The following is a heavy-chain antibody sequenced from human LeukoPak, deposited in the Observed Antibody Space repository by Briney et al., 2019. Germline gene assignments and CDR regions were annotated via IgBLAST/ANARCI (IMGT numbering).Heavy chain of an antibody. CDR1: GYTFTGYY. D-gene: IGHD2-2*01. Sequence: ASVKVSCKASGYTFTGYYMHWVRQAPGQGLEWMGWINPNSGGTNYAQKFQGRVTMTRDTSISTAYMELSRLRSDDTAVYYCARAGGPRDIVVVPAAIRWFDPWGQGTLVTVS. V-gene: IGHV1-2*02. CDR3: ARAGGPRDIVVVPAAIRWFDP. CDR2: INPNSGGT. J-gene: IGHJ5*02.